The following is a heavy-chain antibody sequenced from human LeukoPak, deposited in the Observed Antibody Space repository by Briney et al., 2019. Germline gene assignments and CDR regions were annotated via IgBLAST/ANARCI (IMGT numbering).Heavy chain of an antibody. J-gene: IGHJ4*02. CDR1: GFTFSSYA. D-gene: IGHD2-15*01. Sequence: GGSLRLSCAASGFTFSSYAMSWARQAPGKGLEWVSAISGSGSSTYYADSVKGRFTISRDNSKNTLYLQMNSLRAEDTAVYYCAKKYCSGGSCYFSRDYFDYWGQGTLVTVSS. CDR3: AKKYCSGGSCYFSRDYFDY. CDR2: ISGSGSST. V-gene: IGHV3-23*01.